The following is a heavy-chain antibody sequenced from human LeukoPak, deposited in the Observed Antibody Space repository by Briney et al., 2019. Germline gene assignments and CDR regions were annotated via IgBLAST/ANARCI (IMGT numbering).Heavy chain of an antibody. D-gene: IGHD4-17*01. J-gene: IGHJ5*02. CDR1: GYTFTSYD. Sequence: ASVKVSCKASGYTFTSYDINWVRQATGQGLEWMGWMNPNSGNTGYAQKFQGRVTMTRNTSISTAYMELSSLRSEDTAVYYCARGYGDYDWFDPWGQGTLVTVSS. V-gene: IGHV1-8*01. CDR3: ARGYGDYDWFDP. CDR2: MNPNSGNT.